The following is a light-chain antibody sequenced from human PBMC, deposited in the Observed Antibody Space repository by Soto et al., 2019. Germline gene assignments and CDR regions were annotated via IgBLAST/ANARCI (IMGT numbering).Light chain of an antibody. J-gene: IGLJ2*01. V-gene: IGLV2-14*03. CDR1: SSDIGAYNF. CDR3: TSWTTSTTMI. Sequence: QSALTQPASVSGSPGQSITISCTGTSSDIGAYNFVSWYQRHPGKAPKLMLYDVNIRPSGVSNRFSGSKSGNTASQTISGLQAEDEADYYCTSWTTSTTMIFGGGTKLTVL. CDR2: DVN.